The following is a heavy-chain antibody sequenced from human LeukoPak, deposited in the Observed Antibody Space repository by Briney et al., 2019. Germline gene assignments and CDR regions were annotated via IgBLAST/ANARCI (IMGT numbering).Heavy chain of an antibody. V-gene: IGHV3-33*08. J-gene: IGHJ5*02. CDR3: ARGPQFSGPGWFDP. CDR2: MWDDGTNE. CDR1: GFTFSSYW. Sequence: GGSLRLSCAASGFTFSSYWMHWVRQAPGKGLEWVAVMWDDGTNEYYVESVKGRFTISRDNGKRTLYLQMNSLRAEDTAIYYCARGPQFSGPGWFDPWGQGTLVTVSS. D-gene: IGHD3-10*01.